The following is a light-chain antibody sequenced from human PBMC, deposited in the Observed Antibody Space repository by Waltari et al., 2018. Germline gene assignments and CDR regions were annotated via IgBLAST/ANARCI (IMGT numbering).Light chain of an antibody. CDR3: ASWDDSLSGSWV. Sequence: QSALTQPPSVSGAPGQRVTIPCPGRSSNLLTNYLYRYRHLPGAAPPLLMFKNNERPPGVPDRFSGSKSGTSASLVISGLRSEDEAEYYCASWDDSLSGSWVFGGGTKLTVL. V-gene: IGLV1-47*01. J-gene: IGLJ3*02. CDR1: SSNLLTNY. CDR2: KNN.